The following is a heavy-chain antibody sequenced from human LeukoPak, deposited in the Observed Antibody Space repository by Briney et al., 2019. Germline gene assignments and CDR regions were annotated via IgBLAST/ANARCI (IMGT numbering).Heavy chain of an antibody. V-gene: IGHV4-30-2*01. D-gene: IGHD3-22*01. CDR3: ARGFNPDYYDSSGYYLVAFDI. Sequence: SETLSLTCAVSGGSISSGGYSWSWLRQPPGKGLEWLGYIYHSGSTYYNPSLKSRVTISVDRSKNQFSLKLSSVTAADTAVYYCARGFNPDYYDSSGYYLVAFDIWGQGTMVTVSS. CDR2: IYHSGST. J-gene: IGHJ3*02. CDR1: GGSISSGGYS.